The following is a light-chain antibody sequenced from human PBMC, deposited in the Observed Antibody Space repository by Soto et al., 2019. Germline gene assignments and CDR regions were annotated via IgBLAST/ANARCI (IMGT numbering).Light chain of an antibody. CDR1: QAIGND. V-gene: IGKV1-17*01. CDR2: SAS. CDR3: LQHNSFHRA. Sequence: DIQMTQSLSSLSASVGDRVTITCRASQAIGNDLGWYQQKPGKAPNRLIYSASRLQSGVPSRFSGSGYGTEFTLTISSLQPEDFATYYCLQHNSFHRAFGEGTKV. J-gene: IGKJ4*01.